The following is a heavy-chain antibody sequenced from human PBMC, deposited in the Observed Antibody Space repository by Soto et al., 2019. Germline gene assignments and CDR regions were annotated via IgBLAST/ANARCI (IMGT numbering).Heavy chain of an antibody. CDR1: GYTFTSYG. D-gene: IGHD4-17*01. CDR3: ARDFNPVTTLVYYYGMDV. Sequence: QVQLVQSGAEVKKPGASVKVSCKASGYTFTSYGISWVRQAPGQGLEWMGWISAYNGNTNYAQKLQGRVTMTTDTSTSTAYMELRSLISDDTAVYYCARDFNPVTTLVYYYGMDVWGQGTTVTV. J-gene: IGHJ6*02. CDR2: ISAYNGNT. V-gene: IGHV1-18*01.